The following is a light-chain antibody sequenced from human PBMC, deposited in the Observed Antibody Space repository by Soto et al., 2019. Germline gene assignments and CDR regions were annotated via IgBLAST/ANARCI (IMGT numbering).Light chain of an antibody. Sequence: EIMMTQSPATLSVSPGERATLSCRASQSVNSNLAWYQQKPGQAPRILIYGASTRATAIPARCSGSGSGTEFTLTISSLQSEDFAVYYCQQYNDWPRTFGGGTKV. J-gene: IGKJ4*01. CDR1: QSVNSN. CDR2: GAS. CDR3: QQYNDWPRT. V-gene: IGKV3-15*01.